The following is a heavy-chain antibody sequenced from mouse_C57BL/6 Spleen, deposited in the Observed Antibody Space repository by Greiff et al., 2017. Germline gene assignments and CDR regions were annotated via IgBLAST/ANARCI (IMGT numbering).Heavy chain of an antibody. CDR3: PFTTRDYYAMDY. J-gene: IGHJ4*01. V-gene: IGHV1-64*01. CDR2: IHPNSGST. D-gene: IGHD1-1*01. Sequence: VQLQQPGAELVKPGASVKLSCKASGYTFTSYWMNWVKQRPGQGLEWIGMIHPNSGSTNYNEKFKSKATLTVDKSSSTAYMQLSSLTSEDSAVYYCPFTTRDYYAMDYWGQGTSVTVSS. CDR1: GYTFTSYW.